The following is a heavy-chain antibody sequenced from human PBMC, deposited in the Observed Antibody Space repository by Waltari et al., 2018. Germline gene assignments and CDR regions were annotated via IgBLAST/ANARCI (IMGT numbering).Heavy chain of an antibody. CDR3: ARRNYGYYFDY. Sequence: QVQLQESGPGLVKPSETLSLTCAVSGGSISGYYWSWIRQPPGKGLEWIGYIGGGSGSTEYNPSLKSRVTISRDTSKNQFSLKLSSVTAADTAVYYCARRNYGYYFDYWGQGVLVTVSS. CDR2: IGGGSGST. V-gene: IGHV4-59*12. D-gene: IGHD4-4*01. CDR1: GGSISGYY. J-gene: IGHJ4*02.